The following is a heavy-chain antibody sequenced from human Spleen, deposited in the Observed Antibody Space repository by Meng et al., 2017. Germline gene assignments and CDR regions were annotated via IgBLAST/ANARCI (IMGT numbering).Heavy chain of an antibody. D-gene: IGHD6-19*01. Sequence: SLKISCEASGFTFDDYAMHWVRQGPGKGLEWVSGISWNSGSIGYADSVKGRFTISRDNAKKSLYLQMNSLRAEDTAVYYCARGSTLYSSGWYQNFDYWGQGTLVTVSS. CDR3: ARGSTLYSSGWYQNFDY. J-gene: IGHJ4*02. V-gene: IGHV3-9*01. CDR1: GFTFDDYA. CDR2: ISWNSGSI.